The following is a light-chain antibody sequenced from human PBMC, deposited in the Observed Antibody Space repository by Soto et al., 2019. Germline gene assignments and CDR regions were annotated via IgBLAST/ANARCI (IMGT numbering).Light chain of an antibody. J-gene: IGLJ2*01. Sequence: SYELTQPPSVSVAPGKTARIPCGGNNIGSKSVHWYQQKPGQAPVLVIYFDNDRPSGIPERFSGSNSGNTATLTISRVEAGDEADYYCQVWDSSSDHVVFGGGTKVTVL. V-gene: IGLV3-21*04. CDR3: QVWDSSSDHVV. CDR2: FDN. CDR1: NIGSKS.